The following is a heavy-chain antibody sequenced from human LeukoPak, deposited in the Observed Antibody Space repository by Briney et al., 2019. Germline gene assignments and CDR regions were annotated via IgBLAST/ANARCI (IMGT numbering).Heavy chain of an antibody. V-gene: IGHV4-39*07. J-gene: IGHJ5*02. CDR3: ARGRYGSGSYHKARNWFDP. CDR1: GGSITTNSYF. Sequence: SETLSLTCTVSGGSITTNSYFWGWIRQPPGKGLEWIGEINHSGSTNYNPSLKSRVTISVDTSKNQFSLRLSSVTAADTAVYYCARGRYGSGSYHKARNWFDPWGQGTLVTVSS. D-gene: IGHD3-10*01. CDR2: INHSGST.